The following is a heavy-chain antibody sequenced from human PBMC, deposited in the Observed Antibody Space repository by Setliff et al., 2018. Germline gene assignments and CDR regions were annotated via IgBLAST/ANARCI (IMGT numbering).Heavy chain of an antibody. V-gene: IGHV3-23*01. J-gene: IGHJ5*02. CDR1: GLTFNSYA. CDR3: ARDNTLFGVVITGSWFDP. CDR2: VSVSGDNT. Sequence: PGGSLRLSCAASGLTFNSYAMSWVRQAPGKGLEWVSSVSVSGDNTYYTDSVKGRFTISRDNAENSLYLQMSSLRVEDTAVYYCARDNTLFGVVITGSWFDPWGQGTLVTVSS. D-gene: IGHD3-3*01.